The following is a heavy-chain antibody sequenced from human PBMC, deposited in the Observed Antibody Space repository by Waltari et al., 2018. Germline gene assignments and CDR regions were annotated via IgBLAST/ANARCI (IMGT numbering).Heavy chain of an antibody. Sequence: QVQLQESGPGLVKPLQTLSLTCAVSSGSINAGINYWTWIRQPAGKGLEWIGHISTSGSTKYNPSLNSRVTMSIDTSKNQFSLKLTSMTAADTAIYYCARSFGGSGSYKFDYWGQGILVTVSS. J-gene: IGHJ4*02. CDR2: ISTSGST. CDR1: SGSINAGINY. CDR3: ARSFGGSGSYKFDY. V-gene: IGHV4-61*02. D-gene: IGHD3-10*01.